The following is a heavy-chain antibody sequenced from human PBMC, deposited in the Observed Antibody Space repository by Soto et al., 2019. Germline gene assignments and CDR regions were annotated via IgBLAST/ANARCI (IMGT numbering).Heavy chain of an antibody. CDR2: ISAYNGNT. CDR1: GYGNTSNC. CDR3: ARDVTSNHNCFDL. V-gene: IGHV1-18*01. D-gene: IGHD2-2*01. Sequence: SVMLCWKASGYGNTSNCRRWVRQDTGQGLEWMGWISAYNGNTNYAQKLQGRVTMTTDTSTSTAYMELRSLRSAADTAVYYCARDVTSNHNCFDLWGHGTLVTVSS. J-gene: IGHJ5*02.